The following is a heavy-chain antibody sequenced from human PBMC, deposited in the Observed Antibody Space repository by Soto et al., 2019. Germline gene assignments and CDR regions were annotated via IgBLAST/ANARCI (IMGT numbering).Heavy chain of an antibody. CDR2: IIPIFGTA. CDR3: ARDESGSSPPQNYYYYYGMDV. J-gene: IGHJ6*02. D-gene: IGHD6-13*01. Sequence: SVKVSCKASGGTFSSYAISWVRQAPGQGLEWMGGIIPIFGTANYAQKFQGRVTITADESTSTAYMELSSLRSEDTAVYYCARDESGSSPPQNYYYYYGMDVWGQGTTVTVSS. CDR1: GGTFSSYA. V-gene: IGHV1-69*13.